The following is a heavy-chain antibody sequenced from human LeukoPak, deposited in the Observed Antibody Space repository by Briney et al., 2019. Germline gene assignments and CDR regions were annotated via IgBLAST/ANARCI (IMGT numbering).Heavy chain of an antibody. J-gene: IGHJ4*02. CDR1: GFTFSSYA. CDR3: AAQLAARPIDY. D-gene: IGHD6-6*01. CDR2: ISGSGGST. V-gene: IGHV3-23*01. Sequence: GGSLRLSRAASGFTFSSYAMSWVRQAPGKGLEWVSAISGSGGSTYYADSVKGRFTISRDNSKNTLYLQMNSLRAEDTAVYYCAAQLAARPIDYWGQGTLVTVSS.